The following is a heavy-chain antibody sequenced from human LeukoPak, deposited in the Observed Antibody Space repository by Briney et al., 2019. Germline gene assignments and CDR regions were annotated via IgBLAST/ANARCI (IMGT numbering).Heavy chain of an antibody. J-gene: IGHJ6*03. CDR2: ISAYNGNT. CDR3: AREGRADQLYYYYYMDV. V-gene: IGHV1-18*01. CDR1: GYTFTSYG. D-gene: IGHD1-1*01. Sequence: ASVKVSCKASGYTFTSYGISWVRQAPGQGLEWMGWISAYNGNTNYAQKLQGRVTMTTDTSTSTAYVELRSLRSDDTAVYYCAREGRADQLYYYYYMDVWGKGTTVTVSS.